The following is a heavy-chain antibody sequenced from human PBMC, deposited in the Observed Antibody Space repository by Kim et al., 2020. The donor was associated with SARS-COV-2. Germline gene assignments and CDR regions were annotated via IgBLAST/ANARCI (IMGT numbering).Heavy chain of an antibody. J-gene: IGHJ4*02. CDR1: GFTFSSYA. Sequence: GGSLRLSCAASGFTFSSYAMSWVRQAPGKGLEWVSAISGSGGSTYYADSVKGRFTISRDNSKNTRYLQMNSLRAENTAVYYCAKATVRGVIMEYYFDYWGQGTLVTVST. CDR2: ISGSGGST. CDR3: AKATVRGVIMEYYFDY. V-gene: IGHV3-23*01. D-gene: IGHD3-10*01.